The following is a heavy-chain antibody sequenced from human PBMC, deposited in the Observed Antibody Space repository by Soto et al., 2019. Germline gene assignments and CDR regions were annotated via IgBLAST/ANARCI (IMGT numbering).Heavy chain of an antibody. CDR2: IYHSGTT. D-gene: IGHD3-9*01. CDR3: ARATSPYFDLFSAFDP. CDR1: GGSLSSGSYY. J-gene: IGHJ5*02. Sequence: QVQLQESGPGLVKPSETLFLTCTVSGGSLSSGSYYWSWIRQSPGRGLEWIGYIYHSGTTKYNPSLKSRVNILVDTSENQFSLQLNSVTAADTDLYYCARATSPYFDLFSAFDPWGQGTPVTVSS. V-gene: IGHV4-61*01.